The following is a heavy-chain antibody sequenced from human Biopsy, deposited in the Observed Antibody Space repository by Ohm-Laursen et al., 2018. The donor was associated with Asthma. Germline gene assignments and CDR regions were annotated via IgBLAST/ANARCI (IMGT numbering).Heavy chain of an antibody. D-gene: IGHD3-16*02. J-gene: IGHJ4*02. CDR2: ISYDGSNK. V-gene: IGHV3-30-3*01. Sequence: SLRLSCAATGFTSSSYAMHWVRQAPGKGLEWVAVISYDGSNKYYADSVKGRFTISRDNSKNTLYLQMNSLRAEDTAVYYCARDLHPTNHLGELSEGFDYWGQGTLVTVSS. CDR3: ARDLHPTNHLGELSEGFDY. CDR1: GFTSSSYA.